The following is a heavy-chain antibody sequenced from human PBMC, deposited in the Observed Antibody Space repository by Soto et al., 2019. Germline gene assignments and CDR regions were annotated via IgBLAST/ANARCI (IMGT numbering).Heavy chain of an antibody. V-gene: IGHV4-4*02. CDR1: GGSFSSINW. D-gene: IGHD3-3*01. Sequence: SETLSLTSAVSGGSFSSINWWGWVGQPPGKGLEWIGEIYHSGSTNYNPSLKSRVTISVDKSKNQFSLKLSSVTAADTAVYYCARGFWSGYYEKNWFDPWGQGTLVTVSS. CDR2: IYHSGST. J-gene: IGHJ5*02. CDR3: ARGFWSGYYEKNWFDP.